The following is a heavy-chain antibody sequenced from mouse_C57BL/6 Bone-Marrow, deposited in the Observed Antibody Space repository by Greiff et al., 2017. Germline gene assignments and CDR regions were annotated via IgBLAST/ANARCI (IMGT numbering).Heavy chain of an antibody. V-gene: IGHV12-3*01. J-gene: IGHJ2*01. D-gene: IGHD3-3*01. CDR3: AGDRGTGY. Sequence: VQGVESGPGLVKPSQSLFLTCSITGFPITSGYYWIWIRQSPGKPLEWMGYFTHSGETFYNPTLQSPISITRETSKNQFFLQLNSVTTEDTAMYYCAGDRGTGYWGQGTTLTVSS. CDR1: GFPITSGYY. CDR2: FTHSGET.